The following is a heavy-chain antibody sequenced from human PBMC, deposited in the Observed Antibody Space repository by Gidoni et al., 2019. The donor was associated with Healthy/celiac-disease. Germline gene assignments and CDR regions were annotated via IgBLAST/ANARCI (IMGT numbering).Heavy chain of an antibody. D-gene: IGHD5-18*01. V-gene: IGHV3-30-3*01. J-gene: IGHJ3*02. CDR1: GFTFSSYA. CDR3: ASSKRGYSYGRNDAFDI. Sequence: QVQLVESGGGVVQPGRSLRLSCAASGFTFSSYAMHWVRQAPGKGLEWVAVISYDGSNKYYADSVKGRFTISRDNSKNTLYLQMNSLRAEDTAVYYCASSKRGYSYGRNDAFDIWGQGTMVTVSS. CDR2: ISYDGSNK.